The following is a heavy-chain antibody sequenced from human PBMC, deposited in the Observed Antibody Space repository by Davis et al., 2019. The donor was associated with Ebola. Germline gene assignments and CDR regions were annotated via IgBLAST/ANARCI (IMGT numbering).Heavy chain of an antibody. CDR1: GFTFSSYW. V-gene: IGHV3-7*01. D-gene: IGHD2-2*01. J-gene: IGHJ6*02. Sequence: PGGSLRLSCAASGFTFSSYWMSWVRQAPGKGLEWVANIKQDGSDKYYVDSVKGRFTISRDNAKNSLYLQMNSLRAEDTAVYYCAKEGDIVVAPGGYYYYYGMDVWGQGTTVTVSS. CDR2: IKQDGSDK. CDR3: AKEGDIVVAPGGYYYYYGMDV.